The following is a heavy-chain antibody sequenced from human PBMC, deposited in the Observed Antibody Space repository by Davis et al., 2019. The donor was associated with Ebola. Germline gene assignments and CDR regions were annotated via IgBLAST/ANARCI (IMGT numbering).Heavy chain of an antibody. J-gene: IGHJ4*02. Sequence: MPSETLSLTCTVPGGSISSYYWCWIRQPPGKGLEWIGYIYYSGSTNYNPSLKSRVTISVDTSKNQFSLKLSSVTAADTAVYYCARQRRLRLGELSGHFDYWGQGTLVTVSS. CDR3: ARQRRLRLGELSGHFDY. CDR2: IYYSGST. D-gene: IGHD3-16*02. V-gene: IGHV4-59*08. CDR1: GGSISSYY.